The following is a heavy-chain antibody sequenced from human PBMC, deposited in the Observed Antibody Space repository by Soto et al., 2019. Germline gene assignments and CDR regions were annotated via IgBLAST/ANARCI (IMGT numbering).Heavy chain of an antibody. CDR1: GGSVSSGSYY. CDR3: ARDHWYYGSGTGSYYYYGMDV. D-gene: IGHD3-10*01. J-gene: IGHJ6*02. CDR2: IYYSGST. Sequence: QVQLQESGPGLVKPSETLSLTCTVSGGSVSSGSYYWSWIRQPPGKGLEWIGYIYYSGSTNYNPSLKSRVTLAVDTSKNQFSLKLSSVTAADTAVYYCARDHWYYGSGTGSYYYYGMDVWGQGTTVTVSS. V-gene: IGHV4-61*01.